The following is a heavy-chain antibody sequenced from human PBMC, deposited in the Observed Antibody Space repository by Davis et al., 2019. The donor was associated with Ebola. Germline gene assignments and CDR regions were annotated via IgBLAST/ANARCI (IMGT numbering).Heavy chain of an antibody. V-gene: IGHV4-30-4*01. Sequence: MPSETLSLTCTVSGGSVSDADSSWTWIRQSPGKGPAWIGYIYYNGNTYYNPSLRIRLTISIDTSKNQFSLKLSSVTAADTAVYYCARDQGWDLRPDYWGQGTLVTVSS. J-gene: IGHJ4*02. CDR3: ARDQGWDLRPDY. D-gene: IGHD1-26*01. CDR2: IYYNGNT. CDR1: GGSVSDADSS.